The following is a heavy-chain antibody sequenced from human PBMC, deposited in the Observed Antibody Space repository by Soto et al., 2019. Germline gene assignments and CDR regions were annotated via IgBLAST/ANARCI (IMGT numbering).Heavy chain of an antibody. Sequence: ASVKVSCKASGYTFTSYGISWVRQAPGQGLEWMGWISAYNGNTNYAQKLQGRVTMTTDTSTSTAYMELRSPRSDDTAVYYCARVVKQWLVPGYYYYYGMDVWGQGTTVTVSS. J-gene: IGHJ6*02. CDR2: ISAYNGNT. CDR1: GYTFTSYG. CDR3: ARVVKQWLVPGYYYYYGMDV. V-gene: IGHV1-18*01. D-gene: IGHD6-19*01.